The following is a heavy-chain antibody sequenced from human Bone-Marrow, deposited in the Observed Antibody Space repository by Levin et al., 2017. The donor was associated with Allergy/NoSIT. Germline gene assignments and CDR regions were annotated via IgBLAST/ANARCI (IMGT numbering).Heavy chain of an antibody. CDR3: ARSQGRSGWSYYYYGMDV. D-gene: IGHD6-19*01. CDR2: ISGNSHYV. J-gene: IGHJ6*02. V-gene: IGHV3-21*03. Sequence: PGESLKISCRGSGFDFNTHDMNWVRQAPGQGLEWVSSISGNSHYVYYADSVKGRFSISRDNAKNSMFLHMNSLRVEDTAVYYCARSQGRSGWSYYYYGMDVWGRGTTLIVSS. CDR1: GFDFNTHD.